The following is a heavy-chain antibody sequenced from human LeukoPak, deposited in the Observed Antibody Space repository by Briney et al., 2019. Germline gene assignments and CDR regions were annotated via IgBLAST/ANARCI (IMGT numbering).Heavy chain of an antibody. V-gene: IGHV3-23*01. CDR3: ARELVSLGTGYFDL. J-gene: IGHJ2*01. CDR1: GFTFGTYG. D-gene: IGHD7-27*01. Sequence: GGSLRLSCEASGFTFGTYGVTWVRQAPGKGLEWVSGITRSSTWTYYADSVKGRFTISRDNSKNTLQLQMHSLRAEDTAIYYCARELVSLGTGYFDLWGRGTLVTVSS. CDR2: ITRSSTWT.